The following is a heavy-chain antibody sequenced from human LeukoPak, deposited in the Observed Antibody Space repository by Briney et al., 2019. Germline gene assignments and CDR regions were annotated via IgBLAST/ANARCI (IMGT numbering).Heavy chain of an antibody. CDR2: IKQDGSEK. CDR1: GFTFSSYW. V-gene: IGHV3-7*01. D-gene: IGHD6-13*01. J-gene: IGHJ4*02. CDR3: AGPYSSGWYSLDC. Sequence: GGSLRLSCAASGFTFSSYWMSWVRQAPGKGLEWVANIKQDGSEKYYVDSVKGRFTISRDNAENSLYLQMNSLRAEDTAVYYCAGPYSSGWYSLDCWGQGTLVTVSS.